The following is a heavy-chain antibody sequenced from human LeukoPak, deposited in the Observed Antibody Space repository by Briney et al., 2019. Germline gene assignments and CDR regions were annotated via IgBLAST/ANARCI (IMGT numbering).Heavy chain of an antibody. V-gene: IGHV4-59*01. CDR2: IYYSGST. D-gene: IGHD1-26*01. CDR3: AGVGATGGFDY. CDR1: GGSISSYY. Sequence: PSETLSLTCTASGGSISSYYWSWIRQPPGKGLEWIGYIYYSGSTNYNPSLKSRVTISIDTSKNQFSLNLSSVTTADTAVYYCAGVGATGGFDYWGQGTLVTVSS. J-gene: IGHJ4*02.